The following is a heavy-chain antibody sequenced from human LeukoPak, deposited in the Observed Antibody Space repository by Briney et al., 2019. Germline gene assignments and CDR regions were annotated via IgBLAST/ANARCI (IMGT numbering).Heavy chain of an antibody. V-gene: IGHV1-69*06. CDR1: GGTFSSYA. CDR2: IIPIFGTA. CDR3: ARGPITMVRGVIRFDY. Sequence: SVKVFCKASGGTFSSYAISWGRQAPGQGLEWMGGIIPIFGTANYAQKFQGRVTITADKSTSTAYMELSSLRSEDTAVYYCARGPITMVRGVIRFDYWGQGTLVTVSS. D-gene: IGHD3-10*01. J-gene: IGHJ4*02.